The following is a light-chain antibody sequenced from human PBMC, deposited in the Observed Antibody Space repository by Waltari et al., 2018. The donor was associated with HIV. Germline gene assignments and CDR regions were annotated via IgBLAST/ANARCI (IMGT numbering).Light chain of an antibody. CDR3: AAWDDSLNGYV. V-gene: IGLV1-44*01. J-gene: IGLJ1*01. CDR1: SSNIGSNT. CDR2: SNN. Sequence: QSVLTQPPSASGTPGQRVTISCSGSSSNIGSNTVNWYQQLPGTAPKLLIYSNNQRRSGVHDRSSCSKSGTSAALAISGLQSEDEADYYCAAWDDSLNGYVFGTGTKVTVL.